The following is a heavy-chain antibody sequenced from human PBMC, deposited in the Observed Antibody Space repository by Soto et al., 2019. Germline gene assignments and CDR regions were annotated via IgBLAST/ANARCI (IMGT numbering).Heavy chain of an antibody. CDR3: AKYLVGSNASYYDY. V-gene: IGHV3-23*01. J-gene: IGHJ4*02. Sequence: GGSLRLSCAASGFTFSSYAMSWVRQAPGKGMEWVAAISGSGGSTYYADSVKGRFTISRENSKNTLYLQMNSLRAEDAAVYYCAKYLVGSNASYYDYWGPALLDPGSS. CDR1: GFTFSSYA. CDR2: ISGSGGST. D-gene: IGHD2-15*01.